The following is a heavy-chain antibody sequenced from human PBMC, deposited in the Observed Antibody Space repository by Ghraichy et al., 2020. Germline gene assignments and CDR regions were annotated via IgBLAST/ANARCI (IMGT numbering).Heavy chain of an antibody. CDR2: ISSSSSTI. CDR3: ASGGGSSGYYSNFDY. V-gene: IGHV3-48*01. CDR1: GFTFSSYS. Sequence: GGSLRLSCAASGFTFSSYSMNWVRQAPGKGLEWVSYISSSSSTIYYADSVKGRFTISRDNAKNSLYLQMNSLRAEDTAVYYCASGGGSSGYYSNFDYWGQGTLVTVSS. J-gene: IGHJ4*02. D-gene: IGHD3-22*01.